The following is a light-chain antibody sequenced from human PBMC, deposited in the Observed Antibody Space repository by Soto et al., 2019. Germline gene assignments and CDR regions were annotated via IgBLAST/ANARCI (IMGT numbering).Light chain of an antibody. CDR3: GTWDSSLTAVV. Sequence: QSVLTQPPSVSAAPGQRVTISCSGSDSNIGNHYVSWYQQLPGTAPKVLIYDGNKRPSGTPDRFSGSKSGTSATLGITGLQTGDEADYYCGTWDSSLTAVVFGGGTQLTVL. J-gene: IGLJ2*01. CDR1: DSNIGNHY. CDR2: DGN. V-gene: IGLV1-51*01.